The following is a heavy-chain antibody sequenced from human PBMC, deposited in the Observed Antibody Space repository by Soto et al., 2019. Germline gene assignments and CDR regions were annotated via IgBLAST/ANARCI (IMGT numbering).Heavy chain of an antibody. D-gene: IGHD2-15*01. CDR2: ISGSGGST. V-gene: IGHV3-23*01. J-gene: IGHJ4*02. Sequence: GGSLRLSCAASGFTFSSYAMSWVRQAPGKGLEWVSAISGSGGSTYYADSVKGRFTISRDNSKNTLYLQMNSLRAEDTAVYYCAKLDCSGGSCDPGGFDYWGQGTLVTVSS. CDR1: GFTFSSYA. CDR3: AKLDCSGGSCDPGGFDY.